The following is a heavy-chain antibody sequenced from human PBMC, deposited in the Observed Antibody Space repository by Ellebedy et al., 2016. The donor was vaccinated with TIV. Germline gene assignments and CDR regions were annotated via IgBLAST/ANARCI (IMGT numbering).Heavy chain of an antibody. CDR2: IYYSGST. CDR3: ARADPTYASRSYPLIY. CDR1: GGSISSSSYY. V-gene: IGHV4-39*07. Sequence: GSLRLXXTVSGGSISSSSYYWGWIRQPPGKGLEWIGSIYYSGSTYYNPSLKSRVTISVDTSKNQFSLRLSSVSAADTAVYYCARADPTYASRSYPLIYWGQGTLVTVSS. D-gene: IGHD3-10*01. J-gene: IGHJ4*02.